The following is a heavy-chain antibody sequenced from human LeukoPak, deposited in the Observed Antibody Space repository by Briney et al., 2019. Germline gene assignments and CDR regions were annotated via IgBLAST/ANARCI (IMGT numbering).Heavy chain of an antibody. V-gene: IGHV4-59*01. Sequence: PSETPSLTCIVSGGSINSYYWSWIRQPPGKGLEWIGYIYYSGSTNYNPSLKSRVTISADTSKNQFSLKLSSVTAADTAVYYCARGVRFFHYGMDVWGTGTTVTVSS. CDR2: IYYSGST. CDR1: GGSINSYY. D-gene: IGHD3-3*01. CDR3: ARGVRFFHYGMDV. J-gene: IGHJ6*04.